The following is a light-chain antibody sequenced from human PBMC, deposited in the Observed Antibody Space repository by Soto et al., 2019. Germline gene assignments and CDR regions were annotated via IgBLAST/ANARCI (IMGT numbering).Light chain of an antibody. V-gene: IGKV3-11*01. Sequence: EIVLTQSPATLSLSPGERATLSCRASQSVRNYLAWYQQKPGQAPRLLIYDASSRAAGIPVRFSGSGSGTDFTLTISSLEPEDVAFYYCQQRNNWPWTFGQGTKVEIK. CDR2: DAS. CDR3: QQRNNWPWT. J-gene: IGKJ1*01. CDR1: QSVRNY.